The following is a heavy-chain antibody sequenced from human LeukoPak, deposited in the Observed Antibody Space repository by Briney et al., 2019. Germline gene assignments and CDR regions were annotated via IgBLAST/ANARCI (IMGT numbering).Heavy chain of an antibody. CDR1: GFTFSSYW. V-gene: IGHV3-7*01. J-gene: IGHJ6*03. D-gene: IGHD2-15*01. CDR2: IKQDGSEK. Sequence: GGSLRLSCAASGFTFSSYWMSWVRQAPGKGLERVANIKQDGSEKYYVDSVKGRFTISRDNAKNSLYLQMNSLRAEDTAVYYCARDVAAMDYYYYYYYMDVWGKGTTVTVSS. CDR3: ARDVAAMDYYYYYYYMDV.